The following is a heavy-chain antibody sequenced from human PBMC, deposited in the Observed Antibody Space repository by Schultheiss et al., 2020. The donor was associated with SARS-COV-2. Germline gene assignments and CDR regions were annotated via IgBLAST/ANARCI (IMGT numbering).Heavy chain of an antibody. D-gene: IGHD6-19*01. J-gene: IGHJ4*02. CDR2: IYYSGST. Sequence: SETLSLTCAVYGGSFSGYYWSWIRQPPGKGLEWIGYIYYSGSTYYNPSLKSLVTISVDTSKNQFSLKLSSVTAADTAVYYCARGVPTPGSGWSTYYFDYWGQGTLVTVSS. V-gene: IGHV4-34*09. CDR3: ARGVPTPGSGWSTYYFDY. CDR1: GGSFSGYY.